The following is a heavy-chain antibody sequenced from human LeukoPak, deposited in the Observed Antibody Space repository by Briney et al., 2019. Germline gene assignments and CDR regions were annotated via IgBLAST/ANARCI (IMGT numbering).Heavy chain of an antibody. V-gene: IGHV3-30*18. Sequence: PGGPLRLSCAASGFTFSSYGMHWVRQAPGKGLEWVAVISYDGSNKYYADSVKGRFTISRDNSKNTLYLQMNSLRAEDTAVYYCAKDERYYGMDVWGQGTTVTVSS. J-gene: IGHJ6*02. CDR1: GFTFSSYG. CDR3: AKDERYYGMDV. CDR2: ISYDGSNK.